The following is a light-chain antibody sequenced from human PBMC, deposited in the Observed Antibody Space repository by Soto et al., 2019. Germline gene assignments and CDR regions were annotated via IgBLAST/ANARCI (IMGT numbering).Light chain of an antibody. J-gene: IGKJ2*01. Sequence: DIQMTQSPSSLSASVGDRVTITCRASRSVSRYLNWYQQKPGKAHKLLISGASTSQSGVPSRFSGSGSGTDFTLTISSLQPEDFATYYCQQSYSTLSTFGQGTKLEIK. CDR3: QQSYSTLST. V-gene: IGKV1-39*01. CDR1: RSVSRY. CDR2: GAS.